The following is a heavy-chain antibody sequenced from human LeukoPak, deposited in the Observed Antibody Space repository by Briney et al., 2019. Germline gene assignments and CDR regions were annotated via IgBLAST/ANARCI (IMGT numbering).Heavy chain of an antibody. CDR3: ARRRAPYGGDRNWFDP. J-gene: IGHJ5*02. CDR2: MNPNSGNT. Sequence: ASVKVSCKASGYTFTSYDINWVRQATGQGLEWMGWMNPNSGNTGYAQKFQGRVTITRNTSISTAYMELSSLRSEDTAVYYCARRRAPYGGDRNWFDPWGQGTLVTVSS. V-gene: IGHV1-8*03. D-gene: IGHD4-23*01. CDR1: GYTFTSYD.